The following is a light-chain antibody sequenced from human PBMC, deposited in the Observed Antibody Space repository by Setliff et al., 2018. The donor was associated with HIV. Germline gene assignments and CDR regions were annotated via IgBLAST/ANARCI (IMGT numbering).Light chain of an antibody. CDR2: EVN. CDR1: SSDVGAYNY. J-gene: IGLJ2*01. V-gene: IGLV2-14*01. CDR3: SSYTSSTTPVI. Sequence: QSALTQPASVSGSPGQSITVSCTGTSSDVGAYNYVSWYQQHPGQAPKLLIYEVNNRPSGVSNRFSGSKSGNTASLIISGLQAEDEADYYCSSYTSSTTPVIFGGGTKVTVL.